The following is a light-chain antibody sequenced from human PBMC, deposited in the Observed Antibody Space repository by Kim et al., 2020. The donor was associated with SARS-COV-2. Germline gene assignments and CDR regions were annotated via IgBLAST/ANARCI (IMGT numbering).Light chain of an antibody. CDR3: CSYAGTYTYV. CDR2: DVT. V-gene: IGLV2-11*01. CDR1: SSDVGNDNY. J-gene: IGLJ1*01. Sequence: GQSVTISCTGTSSDVGNDNYVSWYQQHPGKAPKVIIYDVTKRPSGVPDRFSGSKSGNTASLTISGLQAEDEADYYCCSYAGTYTYVFGTGTKVTVL.